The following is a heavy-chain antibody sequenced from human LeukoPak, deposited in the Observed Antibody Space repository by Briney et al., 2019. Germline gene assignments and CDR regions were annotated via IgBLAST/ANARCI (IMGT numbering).Heavy chain of an antibody. CDR1: GYTFTSYY. D-gene: IGHD3-9*01. CDR2: INPSGGST. J-gene: IGHJ6*02. V-gene: IGHV1-46*01. Sequence: ASVKVSCKASGYTFTSYYMHWVRQAPGQGLEWMGIINPSGGSTSYAQKFQGRVTMTRDTSTSTVYMELSSLRSEDTAVYYCARAYYDILTGYYMAYYYGVDVWGQGTTVTVSS. CDR3: ARAYYDILTGYYMAYYYGVDV.